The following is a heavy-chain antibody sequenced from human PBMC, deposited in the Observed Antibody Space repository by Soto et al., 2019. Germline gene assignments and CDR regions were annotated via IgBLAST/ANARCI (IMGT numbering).Heavy chain of an antibody. J-gene: IGHJ3*02. CDR2: IYYSGST. D-gene: IGHD4-17*01. CDR3: ARARGPTVTNDAFDI. CDR1: GGSISSGGYY. V-gene: IGHV4-31*03. Sequence: QVQLQESGPGLVKPSQTLSLTCTVSGGSISSGGYYWRWIRQHPGKGLQWIGYIYYSGSTYYNPSLKSRLTISVDTSKNQFSQKLSSVTAADTAVDYCARARGPTVTNDAFDIWGQGTMVTVSS.